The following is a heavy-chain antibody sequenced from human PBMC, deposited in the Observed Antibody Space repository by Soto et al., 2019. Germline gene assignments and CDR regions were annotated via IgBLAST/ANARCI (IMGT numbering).Heavy chain of an antibody. Sequence: EVQLVESGGGLVQPGGSLRLSCAASGFSFSYYGMNWVRQAPGKGLEWVSYISTSSNNIYYADSVKGRFTISRDNAKNSLSLQMNSLRAADTAVYYCARETSTGNYYMDVWGKGTTVTVSS. CDR3: ARETSTGNYYMDV. D-gene: IGHD2-2*01. J-gene: IGHJ6*03. CDR2: ISTSSNNI. CDR1: GFSFSYYG. V-gene: IGHV3-48*01.